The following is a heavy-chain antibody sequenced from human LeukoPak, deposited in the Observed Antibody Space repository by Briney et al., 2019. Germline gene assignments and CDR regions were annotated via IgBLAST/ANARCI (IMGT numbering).Heavy chain of an antibody. J-gene: IGHJ4*02. V-gene: IGHV3-48*01. D-gene: IGHD6-19*01. Sequence: GGSLGLSCAASGFNFSSYSMNWVRQAPGKGLEWVSYISSSSSTIYYADSVKGRFTISRDNAKNSLYLQMNSLRAEDTAVYYCVRDRSGWAGDYWGQGTLVTVSS. CDR1: GFNFSSYS. CDR2: ISSSSSTI. CDR3: VRDRSGWAGDY.